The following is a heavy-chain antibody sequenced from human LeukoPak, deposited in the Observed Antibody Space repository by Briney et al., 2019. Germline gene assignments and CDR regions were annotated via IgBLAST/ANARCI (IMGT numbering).Heavy chain of an antibody. CDR2: IKSKTDGGTI. Sequence: PGGSLRLSCAASGFTFSNAWMSWVRQAPGKGLEWVGHIKSKTDGGTIDYAAPVKGRFTISRDDSQNTVYLQTNSLKTEDTATYYCATPLTALPFDCWGQGTLVTVSS. D-gene: IGHD2-21*02. J-gene: IGHJ4*02. CDR1: GFTFSNAW. V-gene: IGHV3-15*01. CDR3: ATPLTALPFDC.